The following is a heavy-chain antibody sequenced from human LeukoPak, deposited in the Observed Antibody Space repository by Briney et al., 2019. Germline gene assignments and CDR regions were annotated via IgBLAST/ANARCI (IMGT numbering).Heavy chain of an antibody. D-gene: IGHD3-22*01. V-gene: IGHV4-38-2*02. CDR2: IYHSGST. Sequence: PSETLSLTCTVSGYSISSGYYWGWIRQPPGKGLEWIGSIYHSGSTYYNPSLKSRVTISVDTSKNQFSLKLSSVTAADTAVYYCARAPADYDSYYMDVWGKGTTVTVSS. CDR1: GYSISSGYY. J-gene: IGHJ6*03. CDR3: ARAPADYDSYYMDV.